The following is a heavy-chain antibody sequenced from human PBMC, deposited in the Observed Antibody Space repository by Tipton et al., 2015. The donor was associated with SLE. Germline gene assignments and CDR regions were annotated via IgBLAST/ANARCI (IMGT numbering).Heavy chain of an antibody. V-gene: IGHV4-59*11. CDR3: ARMRGGYNAHH. CDR2: IYYIGTT. Sequence: GLVKPSETLSLTCAVSGGITGHYWSWLRQPPGKPLEWIGYIYYIGTTNYNPSLESRVTVSLDTSKSQFSLNLESVTAADTAVYYCARMRGGYNAHHWGQGILVTVSS. D-gene: IGHD5-24*01. J-gene: IGHJ5*02. CDR1: GGITGHY.